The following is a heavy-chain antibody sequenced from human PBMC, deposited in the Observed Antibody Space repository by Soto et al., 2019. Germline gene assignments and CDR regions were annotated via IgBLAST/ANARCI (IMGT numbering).Heavy chain of an antibody. V-gene: IGHV4-59*01. J-gene: IGHJ4*02. CDR3: ARDFGRHCSSTRCDPVYFDY. CDR1: GVSISDYY. Sequence: QVQLQESGPGLVKPSETLSLTCTVSGVSISDYYWSWIRQPPGKGLEWIGYIHYSGSTDYNPSLTCRVTISVDMSEKQFSLELTSVTATDTAVYYCARDFGRHCSSTRCDPVYFDYWGQGTLVTVSS. D-gene: IGHD2-2*01. CDR2: IHYSGST.